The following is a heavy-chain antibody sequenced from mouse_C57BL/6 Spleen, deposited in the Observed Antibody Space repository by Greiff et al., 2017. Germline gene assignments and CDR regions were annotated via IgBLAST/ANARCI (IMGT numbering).Heavy chain of an antibody. Sequence: EVQRVESGPELVKPGASVKIPCKASGYTFTDYNMDWVKQSHGKSLEWIGDINPNNGGTIYNQKFKGKATLTVDKSSSTAYMELRSLTSEDTAVYYWARGLRRFDYYARDYWGQGTSVTVSS. CDR3: ARGLRRFDYYARDY. V-gene: IGHV1-18*01. D-gene: IGHD1-2*01. CDR2: INPNNGGT. CDR1: GYTFTDYN. J-gene: IGHJ4*01.